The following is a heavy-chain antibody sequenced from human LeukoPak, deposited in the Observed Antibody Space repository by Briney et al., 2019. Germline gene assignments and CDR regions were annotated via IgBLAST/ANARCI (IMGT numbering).Heavy chain of an antibody. CDR3: AREKRVVGAPHFDS. CDR2: IYHSGTT. D-gene: IGHD1-26*01. J-gene: IGHJ4*02. V-gene: IGHV4-59*01. Sequence: SETLSLTCNVSGGSINNFYWSWMRQPPGKGLEWIGYIYHSGTTNYSPSLKSRVTMSLDTSKSQFSLKLNSVTAADTAVYYCAREKRVVGAPHFDSWGQGTLVTVSS. CDR1: GGSINNFY.